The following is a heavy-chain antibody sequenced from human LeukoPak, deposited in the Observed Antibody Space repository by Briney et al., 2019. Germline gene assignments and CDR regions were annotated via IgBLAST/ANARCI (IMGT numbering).Heavy chain of an antibody. CDR2: VHLDGRA. CDR3: EREGGFYRPLDY. CDR1: GGSVSSTNW. V-gene: IGHV4-4*02. J-gene: IGHJ4*02. D-gene: IGHD6-25*01. Sequence: SETLSLTCGVSGGSVSSTNWWTWIRQPPGKGLEWIGEVHLDGRANFNPSLKSRLTMSVDLSENRVSLKLTSVTAADTAVYYCEREGGFYRPLDYSGQGTLVTVSS.